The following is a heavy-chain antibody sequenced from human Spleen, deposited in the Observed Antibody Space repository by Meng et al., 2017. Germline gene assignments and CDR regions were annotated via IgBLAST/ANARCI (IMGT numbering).Heavy chain of an antibody. D-gene: IGHD3-22*01. V-gene: IGHV4-4*02. CDR1: GGSISSTNW. Sequence: QVQLQESGPGLVKPSGTLSLTCAVSGGSISSTNWWSWVRQPPGKGLEWIGEIHHSGSTNHNPSLKSRVTISVDKSKNQLSLKLSSVTAADTAVYYCARDSSSGYGLYFDYWGLGTLVTVSS. CDR2: IHHSGST. J-gene: IGHJ4*02. CDR3: ARDSSSGYGLYFDY.